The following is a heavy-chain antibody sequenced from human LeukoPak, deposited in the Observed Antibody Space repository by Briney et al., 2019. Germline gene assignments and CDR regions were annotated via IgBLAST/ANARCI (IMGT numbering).Heavy chain of an antibody. CDR1: GFTFSSYW. J-gene: IGHJ4*02. CDR3: ATRGCSGGYCYSYFDY. Sequence: GGSLRLSCAGPGFTFSSYWMSWVRQAPGKGLEWVANIKQDGSEKYYVDSVKGRFTISRDNAKNSLYLQMNSLRAEDTAVYYCATRGCSGGYCYSYFDYWGQGTLVTVSS. CDR2: IKQDGSEK. D-gene: IGHD2-15*01. V-gene: IGHV3-7*01.